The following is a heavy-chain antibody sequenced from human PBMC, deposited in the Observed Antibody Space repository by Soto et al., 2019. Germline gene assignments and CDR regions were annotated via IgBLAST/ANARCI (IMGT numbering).Heavy chain of an antibody. CDR2: IYYSGST. J-gene: IGHJ4*02. CDR1: GGSISSYY. D-gene: IGHD1-26*01. CDR3: ASSIVDNTYGLVV. Sequence: SETLSLTCTVSGGSISSYYWSWIRQPPGKGLEWIGYIYYSGSTNYNPSLKSRVTISVDTSKNQFSLRLSSVTAADTAVYYCASSIVDNTYGLVVWGQGTLVTGSS. V-gene: IGHV4-59*08.